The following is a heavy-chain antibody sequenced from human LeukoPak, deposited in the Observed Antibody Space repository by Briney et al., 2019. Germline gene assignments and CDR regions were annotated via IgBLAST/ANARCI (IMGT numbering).Heavy chain of an antibody. D-gene: IGHD1-1*01. Sequence: PGGPRRLSCAASGFTFSTFWMSWVRQAPGKGLEWVANIKEDGSEKYYVDSMEGRFTVSRDNAKNSLYLQMDSLRAEDTAVYYCARGGTFVSDYWGQGTLVTVSS. J-gene: IGHJ4*02. CDR1: GFTFSTFW. CDR2: IKEDGSEK. CDR3: ARGGTFVSDY. V-gene: IGHV3-7*01.